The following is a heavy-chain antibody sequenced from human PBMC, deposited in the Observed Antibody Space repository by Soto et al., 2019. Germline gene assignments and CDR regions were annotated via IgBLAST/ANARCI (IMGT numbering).Heavy chain of an antibody. D-gene: IGHD3-22*01. CDR3: ARKDKSGYFNWFDP. J-gene: IGHJ5*02. Sequence: GESLKISCRTSGYKFASYWIAWVRQMPGKGLEWMGIIFPSDSDTRYSPSFQGQVTISADRSTSTVFLQWASLKASDTAVYFCARKDKSGYFNWFDPWGQGTLVTVSS. V-gene: IGHV5-51*01. CDR2: IFPSDSDT. CDR1: GYKFASYW.